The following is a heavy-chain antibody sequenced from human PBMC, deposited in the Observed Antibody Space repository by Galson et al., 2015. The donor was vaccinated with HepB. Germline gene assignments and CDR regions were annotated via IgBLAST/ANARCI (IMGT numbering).Heavy chain of an antibody. CDR2: IYYSGNT. Sequence: SETLSLTCSVSGGSISGGSYYWSWIRQPPGKGPEWIGSIYYSGNTYDNPSLKSRLTLSVDTSKNQFSLKLSSVTAADTAIYYWARRFGLGVFDPWGQGTLVTVSS. CDR3: ARRFGLGVFDP. CDR1: GGSISGGSYY. D-gene: IGHD3-16*01. V-gene: IGHV4-39*01. J-gene: IGHJ5*02.